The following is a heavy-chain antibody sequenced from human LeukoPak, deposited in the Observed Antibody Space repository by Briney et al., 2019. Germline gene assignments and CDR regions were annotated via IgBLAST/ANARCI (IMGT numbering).Heavy chain of an antibody. CDR1: GYTFTNYG. D-gene: IGHD3-9*01. CDR3: ARDQYFGSY. J-gene: IGHJ4*02. CDR2: INTRSGDA. V-gene: IGHV1-18*01. Sequence: ASVKVSCKASGYTFTNYGIAWVRQAPGQGLEWMGWINTRSGDAQLAHSLQARVTMTTDTSTSTASMELGSLGSDDTAVYYCARDQYFGSYWGQGTLVTVSS.